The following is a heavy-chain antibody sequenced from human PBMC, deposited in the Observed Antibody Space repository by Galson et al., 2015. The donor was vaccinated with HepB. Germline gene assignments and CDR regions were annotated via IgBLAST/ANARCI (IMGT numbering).Heavy chain of an antibody. D-gene: IGHD6-19*01. CDR3: ARDMSSGIAVAGILDY. Sequence: SLRLSCAASGFTVSSNYMSWVRQAPGKGLEWVSVIYGGGSTYYADSVKGRFTISRDNSKNTLYLQMNSLRAEDTAVYYCARDMSSGIAVAGILDYWGQGTLVTVSS. J-gene: IGHJ4*02. CDR2: IYGGGST. V-gene: IGHV3-66*01. CDR1: GFTVSSNY.